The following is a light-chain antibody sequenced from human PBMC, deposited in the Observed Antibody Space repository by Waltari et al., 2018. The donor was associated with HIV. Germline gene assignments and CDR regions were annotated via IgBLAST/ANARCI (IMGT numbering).Light chain of an antibody. V-gene: IGKV1-5*03. J-gene: IGKJ2*01. CDR1: QSVSYW. CDR3: QQYNRYPDT. CDR2: KAA. Sequence: DIQMTQSPSPLSASLRDRVTITCRARQSVSYWLAWYQQKPGKAPKLLISKAASVKSGDPSRFSGSGSGTEFTLNISSLQPDDCATYYCQQYNRYPDTFGQGTKLEIK.